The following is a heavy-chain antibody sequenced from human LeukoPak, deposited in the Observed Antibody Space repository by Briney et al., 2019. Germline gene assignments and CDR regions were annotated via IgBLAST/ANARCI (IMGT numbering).Heavy chain of an antibody. CDR1: GGSFSGYY. J-gene: IGHJ6*02. CDR3: ARGPVENYYYYGMDV. V-gene: IGHV4-59*01. D-gene: IGHD1-1*01. CDR2: IYYSGST. Sequence: PSETLSLTCAVYGGSFSGYYWSWIRQPPGKGLEWIGYIYYSGSTNYNPSLKSRVTISVDTSKNQFSLKLSSVTAADTAVYYCARGPVENYYYYGMDVWGQGTTVTVSS.